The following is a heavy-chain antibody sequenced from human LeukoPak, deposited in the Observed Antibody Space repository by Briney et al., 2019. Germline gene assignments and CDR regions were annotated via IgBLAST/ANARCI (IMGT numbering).Heavy chain of an antibody. CDR3: ACHWSSDY. Sequence: RAGGSLRLSCADSGFTCSTYWMHWVRQAPGKGLVWVSRISSDATTTDYAGSVKGRFTISRDNAKNTLYLQMNSLRVEDTAVYYCACHWSSDYWGQGTLVTVPS. CDR2: ISSDATTT. J-gene: IGHJ4*02. D-gene: IGHD2-8*02. V-gene: IGHV3-74*01. CDR1: GFTCSTYW.